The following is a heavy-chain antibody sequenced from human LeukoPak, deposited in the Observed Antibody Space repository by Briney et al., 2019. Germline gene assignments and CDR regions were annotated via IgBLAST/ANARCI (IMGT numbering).Heavy chain of an antibody. Sequence: SGTLSLTCAVSGGSISSSNWWSWVRPPPGKGLEWIGEIYHSGSTNYNPSLKSRVTISVDMSKNQFSLKLKSVTAADTAVYYCARDHRLHSSSWPDAFDIWGQGTMVTVSS. CDR2: IYHSGST. CDR1: GGSISSSNW. D-gene: IGHD6-13*01. CDR3: ARDHRLHSSSWPDAFDI. J-gene: IGHJ3*02. V-gene: IGHV4-4*02.